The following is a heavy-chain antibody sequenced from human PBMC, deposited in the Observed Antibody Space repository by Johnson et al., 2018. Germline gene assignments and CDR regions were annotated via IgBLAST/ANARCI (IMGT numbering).Heavy chain of an antibody. CDR1: GGTFSSYA. Sequence: QVQLVQSGAEVKKXGSSXKVXCKASGGTFSSYAISWVRQAPGQGLEWMGGIIPIFGTANYAQKFQGRVTMTRDTSTSTVYMGLSSLRSEDTAVYYCARVWRDAFDIWGQGTMVTVSS. J-gene: IGHJ3*02. CDR2: IIPIFGTA. V-gene: IGHV1-69*06. D-gene: IGHD3-10*01. CDR3: ARVWRDAFDI.